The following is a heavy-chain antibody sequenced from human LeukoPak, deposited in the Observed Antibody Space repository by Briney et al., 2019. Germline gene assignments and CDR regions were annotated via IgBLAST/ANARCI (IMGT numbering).Heavy chain of an antibody. V-gene: IGHV4-4*02. CDR3: AKEIVGAPTPGAY. J-gene: IGHJ4*02. CDR1: TDSITSNW. Sequence: TSETLSLTCAVSTDSITSNWWSWVRQPPGKGLEWVAEVHKSGSTNYYPSLQSRVTISIDKSKNQIALELTSVTAADTAVYYCAKEIVGAPTPGAYWGQGILVTVSS. CDR2: VHKSGST. D-gene: IGHD1-26*01.